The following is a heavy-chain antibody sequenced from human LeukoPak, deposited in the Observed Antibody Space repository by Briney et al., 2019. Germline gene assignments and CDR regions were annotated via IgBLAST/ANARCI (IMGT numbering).Heavy chain of an antibody. V-gene: IGHV4-39*01. CDR2: IYYIGST. CDR3: ARPGYSRDHDAFDI. CDR1: GGSISSSSYY. J-gene: IGHJ3*02. Sequence: PSETRSLTCTVSGGSISSSSYYWGWICQPPGKGLEWIGSIYYIGSTYYNPSLKSRVTISVDTSKNQFSLKLSSVTAADTAVYYCARPGYSRDHDAFDIWGQGTMVTVSS. D-gene: IGHD6-13*01.